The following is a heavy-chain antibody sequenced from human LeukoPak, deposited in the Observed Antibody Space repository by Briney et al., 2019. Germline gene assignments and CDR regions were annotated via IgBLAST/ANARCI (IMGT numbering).Heavy chain of an antibody. CDR1: EFTFSSYW. Sequence: GGSLRLSCTASEFTFSSYWMHWVRQPPGKGLVWVSRINGDGSSTSYADAVKGRFTISRDNAKNTLYLRMNSLRAEDTAVYYCARGGLTGTTIPYFDYWGQGTLVTVSS. CDR3: ARGGLTGTTIPYFDY. D-gene: IGHD1-7*01. CDR2: INGDGSST. V-gene: IGHV3-74*01. J-gene: IGHJ4*02.